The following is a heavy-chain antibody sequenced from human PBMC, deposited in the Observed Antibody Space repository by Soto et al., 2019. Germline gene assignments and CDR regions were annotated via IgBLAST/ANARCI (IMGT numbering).Heavy chain of an antibody. J-gene: IGHJ4*02. Sequence: QVQLQQWGAGLLKPSETLSLTCAVYGGSFSGYYWSWIRQPPGKGLEWIGEINHSGSTNYNPSLTTRVTISVDTPKNQFSLKLSSVTAADTAVYSCARASFYRGYADYWGQGTLVTVSS. CDR2: INHSGST. V-gene: IGHV4-34*01. D-gene: IGHD5-12*01. CDR3: ARASFYRGYADY. CDR1: GGSFSGYY.